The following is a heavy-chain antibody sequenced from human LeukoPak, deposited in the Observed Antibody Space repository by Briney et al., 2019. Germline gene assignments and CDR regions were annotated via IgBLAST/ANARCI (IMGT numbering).Heavy chain of an antibody. CDR1: GFTFSSYS. J-gene: IGHJ2*01. CDR2: ISSSSSYI. D-gene: IGHD6-13*01. V-gene: IGHV3-21*01. CDR3: ARDRVAAAGTFDLYWYFDL. Sequence: GGSLRLSCAASGFTFSSYSMNWVRQAPGKGLEWVSSISSSSSYIYYADSVKGRFTISRDNAKNSLYLQMNSLRAEDTAVYYCARDRVAAAGTFDLYWYFDLWGRGTLVTVSS.